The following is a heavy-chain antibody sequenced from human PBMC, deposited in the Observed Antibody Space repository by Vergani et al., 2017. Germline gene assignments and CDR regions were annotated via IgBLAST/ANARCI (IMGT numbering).Heavy chain of an antibody. CDR3: ARAPIGSTIFGVVIIRFDFDI. CDR1: GYSISSCYF. Sequence: QVQLQESGPRLVKPSETLSLICSVSGYSISSCYFWGWIRPSPGKGLEWLGTIDRTGRTHLSPSLKSRLTISVDTTKNQFSMRLTSATDADTAVYYCARAPIGSTIFGVVIIRFDFDIWGQGTMVTVSS. D-gene: IGHD3-3*01. V-gene: IGHV4-38-2*02. CDR2: IDRTGRT. J-gene: IGHJ3*02.